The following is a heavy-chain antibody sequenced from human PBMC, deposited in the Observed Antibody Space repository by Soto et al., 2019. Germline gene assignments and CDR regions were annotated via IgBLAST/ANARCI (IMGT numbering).Heavy chain of an antibody. CDR2: ISSVSSYI. J-gene: IGHJ5*02. D-gene: IGHD1-26*01. V-gene: IGHV3-21*06. Sequence: EVQLVESGGGLVKPGGSLRLSCAASGFRFGGHTMTWVRQAPGKGLGWVASISSVSSYIYYADSVKGRFTISRDNAKDSLYLQMDSLRAEDTAVYFCAREVVGPTTNWFDPWGQGTLVTVSS. CDR3: AREVVGPTTNWFDP. CDR1: GFRFGGHT.